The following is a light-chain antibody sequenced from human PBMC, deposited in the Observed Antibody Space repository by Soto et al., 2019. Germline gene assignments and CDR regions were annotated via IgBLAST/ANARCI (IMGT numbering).Light chain of an antibody. J-gene: IGKJ1*01. CDR3: QQYGSSPPWT. CDR2: GAS. Sequence: EIVLTQSPGTLSLSPGERLTLSCRAIQSVISSYLAWYQHKPGQAPRLLIYGASSRATGIPDRFSGSGSGTDFTLTISRLEPEDFAVYYCQQYGSSPPWTFGQGTKVDIK. V-gene: IGKV3-20*01. CDR1: QSVISSY.